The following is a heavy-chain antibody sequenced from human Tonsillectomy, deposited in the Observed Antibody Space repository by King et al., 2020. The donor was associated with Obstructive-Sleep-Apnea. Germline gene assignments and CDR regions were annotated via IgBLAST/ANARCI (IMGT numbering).Heavy chain of an antibody. D-gene: IGHD6-19*01. J-gene: IGHJ5*02. Sequence: VQLVESGGGLVQPGGSLRLSCVVSGFMFSNYWMSWVRQAPGKGLEWVATIKQDGSEKYYVDSVKGRFTISRDNAKNSLYLQMNSLRAEDTAVYYCARSSGWYGRTRFDPWGQGTLVTVSS. V-gene: IGHV3-7*01. CDR1: GFMFSNYW. CDR2: IKQDGSEK. CDR3: ARSSGWYGRTRFDP.